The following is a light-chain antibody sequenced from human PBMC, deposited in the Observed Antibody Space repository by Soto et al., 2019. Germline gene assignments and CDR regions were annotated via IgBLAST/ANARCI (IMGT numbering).Light chain of an antibody. V-gene: IGKV3-15*01. Sequence: EIVMTQSPATLSVSPGERATLSCRASQSVSSNLAWYQQKPGQAPRLLIYGASTRATGIPARFSGSGSGTEFTLTISGLQSEDGAVYYCQQYNNWPPLTVGGGTKVEIK. CDR1: QSVSSN. CDR3: QQYNNWPPLT. CDR2: GAS. J-gene: IGKJ4*01.